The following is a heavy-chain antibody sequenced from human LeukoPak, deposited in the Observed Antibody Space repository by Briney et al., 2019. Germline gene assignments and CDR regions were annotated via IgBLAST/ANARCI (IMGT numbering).Heavy chain of an antibody. V-gene: IGHV3-48*03. Sequence: GGSLRLSCAASGFAFSRYEMNWVRQAPGKGLEWVSYISSSGTTTYYAASVKGRFTISRDNAKNSLYLQMNSLRAEDTAVYYCARGYGSGSSHIDYWGQGTLVTVSS. CDR1: GFAFSRYE. D-gene: IGHD3-10*01. CDR3: ARGYGSGSSHIDY. J-gene: IGHJ4*02. CDR2: ISSSGTTT.